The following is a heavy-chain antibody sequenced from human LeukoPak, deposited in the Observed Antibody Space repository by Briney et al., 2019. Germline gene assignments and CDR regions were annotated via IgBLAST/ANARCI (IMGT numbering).Heavy chain of an antibody. Sequence: LRLSCAASGFTFSSYAMHWVRQAPGKGLEWVAVISYDGSNKYYADSVKGRFTISRDNSKNTLYLQMNSLRAEDTAVYYCARDSYDSSGYYLGWGQGTLVTVSS. D-gene: IGHD3-22*01. V-gene: IGHV3-30-3*01. CDR1: GFTFSSYA. CDR3: ARDSYDSSGYYLG. CDR2: ISYDGSNK. J-gene: IGHJ4*02.